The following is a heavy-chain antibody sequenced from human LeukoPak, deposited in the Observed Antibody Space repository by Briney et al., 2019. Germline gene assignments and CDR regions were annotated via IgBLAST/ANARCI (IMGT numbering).Heavy chain of an antibody. CDR2: INPSGGST. J-gene: IGHJ4*02. CDR1: GYTFTSYY. CDR3: SRGAPEQPRELYFEY. D-gene: IGHD3-10*01. V-gene: IGHV1-46*03. Sequence: AASVQVSCKASGYTFTSYYMHWVRHAPGQGLEWMGIINPSGGSTTNAQKFQGSVSMTREKSTSTVDMELSSLRSEDAAVYYCSRGAPEQPRELYFEYWGQGTLVTVSS.